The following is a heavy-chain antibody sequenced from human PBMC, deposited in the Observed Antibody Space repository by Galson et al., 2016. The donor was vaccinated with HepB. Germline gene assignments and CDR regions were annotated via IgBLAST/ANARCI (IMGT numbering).Heavy chain of an antibody. CDR2: ISYSWRN. CDR1: GGSISSYY. D-gene: IGHD5-18*01. J-gene: IGHJ4*02. V-gene: IGHV4-59*08. Sequence: ETLSLTCIVSGGSISSYYWTWIRQPPGKGLEWIGYISYSWRNNYNPSLKSRVTISVDTSKNQLSLKLSSVTAADTAVYYCARWGYSLFDYWGRGSLVTVSS. CDR3: ARWGYSLFDY.